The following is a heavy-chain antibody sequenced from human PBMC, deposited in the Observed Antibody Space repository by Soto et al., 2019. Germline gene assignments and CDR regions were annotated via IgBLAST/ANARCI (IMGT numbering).Heavy chain of an antibody. V-gene: IGHV4-39*01. CDR2: IYYSGST. Sequence: QLQLQESGPGLVKPSETLSLTCTVSGGSISSSSYYWGWIRQPPGKGLEWIGSIYYSGSTYYNPSLKSRVTISVDTSKNQFSLKLSSVTAADTAVYYCARGQGLEYYDFWSGYPGGGPFQHWGQGTRVTVSS. CDR3: ARGQGLEYYDFWSGYPGGGPFQH. CDR1: GGSISSSSYY. J-gene: IGHJ1*01. D-gene: IGHD3-3*01.